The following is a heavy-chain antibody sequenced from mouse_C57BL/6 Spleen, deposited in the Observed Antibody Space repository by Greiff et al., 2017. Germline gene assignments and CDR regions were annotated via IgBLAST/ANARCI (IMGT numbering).Heavy chain of an antibody. V-gene: IGHV1-54*01. D-gene: IGHD4-1*01. CDR3: ARAGTGYYFDY. CDR2: INPGSGGT. J-gene: IGHJ2*01. Sequence: QVQLQQSGAALVRPGTSVQVSCKASGYAFTNYLIEWVKQRPGQGLEWIGVINPGSGGTNYNEKFKGKATLTADKSSSTSYMQLSSLTSEDSAVYFCARAGTGYYFDYWGQGTTLTVSS. CDR1: GYAFTNYL.